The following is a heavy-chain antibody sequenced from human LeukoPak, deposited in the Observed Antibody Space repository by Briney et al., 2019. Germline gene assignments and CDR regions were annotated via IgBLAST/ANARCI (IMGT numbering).Heavy chain of an antibody. V-gene: IGHV4-39*07. CDR2: INHSGST. Sequence: SETLSLTCTVSGGSISSGGYYWSWIRQPPGKGLEWIGEINHSGSTNYNPSLKSRVTISVDTSKNQFSLKLSSVTAADTAVYYCARGRGIAARRFPFDYWGQGTLVTVSS. CDR3: ARGRGIAARRFPFDY. D-gene: IGHD6-6*01. CDR1: GGSISSGGYY. J-gene: IGHJ4*02.